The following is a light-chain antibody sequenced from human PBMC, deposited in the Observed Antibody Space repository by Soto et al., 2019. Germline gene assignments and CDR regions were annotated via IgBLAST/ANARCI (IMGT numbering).Light chain of an antibody. CDR3: QQYGTSPTT. CDR1: QSVSSSS. CDR2: GAS. J-gene: IGKJ1*01. V-gene: IGKV3-20*01. Sequence: EIVLTQSPGTLSLSPGERATLSCRASQSVSSSSLAWYQQKPGQAPRFLIYGASTRATGIPDRFSGTGSGTDFTLTISRLEPEDFAVYYCQQYGTSPTTFVQGTKVDIK.